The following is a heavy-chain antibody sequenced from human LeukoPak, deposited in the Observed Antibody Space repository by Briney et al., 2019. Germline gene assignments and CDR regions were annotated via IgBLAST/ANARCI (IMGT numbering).Heavy chain of an antibody. CDR3: ARSIRGIAAAVNY. J-gene: IGHJ4*02. D-gene: IGHD6-13*01. Sequence: GASVKVSYKASGYTFPIYGISWVRQAPGQGLEWMGWINPNSGGTNYAQKFQGRVTMTRDTSISTAYMELSRLRSDDTAVYYCARSIRGIAAAVNYWGQGTLVTVSS. CDR1: GYTFPIYG. CDR2: INPNSGGT. V-gene: IGHV1-2*02.